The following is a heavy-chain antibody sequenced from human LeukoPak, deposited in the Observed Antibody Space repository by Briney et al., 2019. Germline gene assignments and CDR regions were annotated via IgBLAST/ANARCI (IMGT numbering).Heavy chain of an antibody. CDR2: IYSGGST. Sequence: GGSLRLSCAAAGFTVSSNYMSWVRQAPGKGLEWVSVIYSGGSTYYADSVKGRFAISRDSSKNTLYLQMNSLRAEDTAVYYCARDLDLRQLDPWGQGTLVTVSS. CDR3: ARDLDLRQLDP. V-gene: IGHV3-66*01. D-gene: IGHD5-18*01. J-gene: IGHJ5*02. CDR1: GFTVSSNY.